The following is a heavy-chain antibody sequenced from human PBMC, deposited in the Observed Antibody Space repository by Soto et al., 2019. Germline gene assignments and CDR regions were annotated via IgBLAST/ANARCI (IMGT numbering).Heavy chain of an antibody. CDR3: ARGQIAAAGTHFDY. J-gene: IGHJ4*02. D-gene: IGHD6-13*01. CDR1: GGTFSSYA. CDR2: IIPIFGTA. V-gene: IGHV1-69*13. Sequence: GASVKVSCKASGGTFSSYAISWVRQAPGQGLEWMGGIIPIFGTANYAQKFRGRVTITADESTSTAYMELSSLRSEDTAVYYCARGQIAAAGTHFDYWGQGTLVTVSS.